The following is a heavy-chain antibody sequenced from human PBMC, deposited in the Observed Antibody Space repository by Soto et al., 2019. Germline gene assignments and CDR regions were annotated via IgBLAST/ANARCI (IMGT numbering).Heavy chain of an antibody. D-gene: IGHD5-12*01. CDR3: ARLVDYDSKRDHFYY. Sequence: PSETLSLTCTVSGGSISRYYWSWIRQPPGKGLECIGYISYSGSTNYNPSLKSRVTMSVDTSKNQFSLKLSSVTAADTAMYYCARLVDYDSKRDHFYYWGQGTLVPVSS. CDR1: GGSISRYY. V-gene: IGHV4-59*08. J-gene: IGHJ4*02. CDR2: ISYSGST.